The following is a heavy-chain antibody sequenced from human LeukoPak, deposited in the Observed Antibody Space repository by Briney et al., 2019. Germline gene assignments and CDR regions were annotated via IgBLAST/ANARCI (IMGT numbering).Heavy chain of an antibody. CDR1: GGSISSGGYY. CDR3: ASGSGWACFDY. CDR2: IYYSGST. J-gene: IGHJ4*02. Sequence: PSETLSLTCTVSGGSISSGGYYWSWIRQHPGKGLEWIGYIYYSGSTYYNPSLKSRVTISVDTSKNQFSLKLSSVTAADTAVYYCASGSGWACFDYWGQGTLVTVSS. V-gene: IGHV4-31*03. D-gene: IGHD6-19*01.